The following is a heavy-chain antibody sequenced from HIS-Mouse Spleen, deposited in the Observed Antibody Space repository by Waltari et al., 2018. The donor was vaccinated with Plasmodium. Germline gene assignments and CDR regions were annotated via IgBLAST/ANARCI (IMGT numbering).Heavy chain of an antibody. J-gene: IGHJ2*01. CDR3: ASSWYWYFDL. D-gene: IGHD6-13*01. CDR1: GFTLSGYG. CDR2: IKQDGSEK. Sequence: EVQLVESGGGLVTPGGSLRLTCAASGFTLSGYGVRWVRQAPGKGLEWVANIKQDGSEKYYGDSVKGRFTISRDNAKNSLYLQMNSLRAEDTAVYYCASSWYWYFDLWGRGTLVTVSS. V-gene: IGHV3-7*01.